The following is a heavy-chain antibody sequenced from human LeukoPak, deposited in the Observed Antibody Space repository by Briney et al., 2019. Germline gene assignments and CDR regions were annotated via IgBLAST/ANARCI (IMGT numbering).Heavy chain of an antibody. Sequence: SVKVSCKASGGTFSSYAISWVRQAPGQGLEWIGGIIPIFGTANYAQKFQGRVTITTDESTSTAYMELSSLRSEDTAVYYCARDERAARPGSSWFDPWGQGTLVTVSS. J-gene: IGHJ5*02. CDR2: IIPIFGTA. CDR1: GGTFSSYA. CDR3: ARDERAARPGSSWFDP. D-gene: IGHD6-6*01. V-gene: IGHV1-69*05.